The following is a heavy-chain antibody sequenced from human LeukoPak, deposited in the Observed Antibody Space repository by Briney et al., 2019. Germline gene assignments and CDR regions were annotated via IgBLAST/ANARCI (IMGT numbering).Heavy chain of an antibody. CDR1: GGSISSSNW. Sequence: SVPLSLTCAVSGGSISSSNWWRWVRQPPGKGLDWIGEIYHSGSTNYNPSLKSRVTISVDKSKNQFSLKLSSVTAADTAVYYCARGGAVLWFGELLLDYWGQGTLVTVSS. J-gene: IGHJ4*02. CDR3: ARGGAVLWFGELLLDY. D-gene: IGHD3-10*01. V-gene: IGHV4-4*02. CDR2: IYHSGST.